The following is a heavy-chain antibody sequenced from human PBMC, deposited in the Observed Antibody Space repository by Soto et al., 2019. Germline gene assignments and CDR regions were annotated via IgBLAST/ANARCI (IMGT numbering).Heavy chain of an antibody. J-gene: IGHJ4*02. CDR2: INHSGST. CDR1: GGSFSGYY. D-gene: IGHD3-22*01. V-gene: IGHV4-34*01. Sequence: QVQLQQWGAGLLKPSETLSLTCAVYGGSFSGYYWSWIRQPPGKGLEWIGEINHSGSTNYNPSLKSRVTISVDTSKNQFSLKLSSVTAADTAVYYCARRGYYYDSSGYYVWGQGTLVTVSS. CDR3: ARRGYYYDSSGYYV.